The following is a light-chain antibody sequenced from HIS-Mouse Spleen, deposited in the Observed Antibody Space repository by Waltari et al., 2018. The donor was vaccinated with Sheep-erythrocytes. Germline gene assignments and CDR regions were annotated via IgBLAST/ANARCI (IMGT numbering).Light chain of an antibody. CDR2: DAS. Sequence: EIVLTQSPATLSLSPGERATLSCRASQSASSYLAWYQQKPGQAPRLLIYDASNRATGIPARFSGSGSGTDFTLTISSLEPEDFAVYYCQQRSNWPQPWTFGQGTKVEIK. CDR1: QSASSY. J-gene: IGKJ1*01. CDR3: QQRSNWPQPWT. V-gene: IGKV3-11*01.